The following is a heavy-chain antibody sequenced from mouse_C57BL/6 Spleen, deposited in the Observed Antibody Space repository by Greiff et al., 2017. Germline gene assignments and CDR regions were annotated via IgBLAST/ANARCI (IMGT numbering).Heavy chain of an antibody. J-gene: IGHJ4*01. CDR1: GFNIKDYY. CDR3: ARLTRHGGRGYDAMDY. V-gene: IGHV14-2*01. Sequence: EVQLQQSGAELVKPGASVKLSCTASGFNIKDYYMHWVKQRTEQGLEWIGRIDPEDGETKYAPQFQGQTTITVDTSYNPAYLQLSSLTSADTAVYSCARLTRHGGRGYDAMDYWGQGTSVTVSS. D-gene: IGHD1-1*02. CDR2: IDPEDGET.